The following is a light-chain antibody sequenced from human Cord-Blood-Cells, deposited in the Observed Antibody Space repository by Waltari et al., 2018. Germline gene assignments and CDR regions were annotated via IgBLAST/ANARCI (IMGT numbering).Light chain of an antibody. CDR3: QQYYSTPHT. CDR2: WAS. Sequence: DIVMTQSPASLAVSLGERATINCKSSQRVLYSSTNKNYLAWYQQKPGQPPKLLIYWASTRESGVPDRFSGSGSGTDFTLTISSLQAEDVAVYYCQQYYSTPHTFGQGTKLEIK. J-gene: IGKJ2*01. CDR1: QRVLYSSTNKNY. V-gene: IGKV4-1*01.